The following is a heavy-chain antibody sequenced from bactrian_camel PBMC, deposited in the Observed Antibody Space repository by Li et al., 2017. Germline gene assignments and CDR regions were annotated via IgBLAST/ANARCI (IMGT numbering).Heavy chain of an antibody. J-gene: IGHJ6*01. D-gene: IGHD3*01. Sequence: HVQLVESGGGLVQPGGSLTLSCAASGFTFSSFYINWVRQAPGKGLEWVSSIYSDGSNTYYADSVKGRFTISQDNAKNIIYLQMSSLTPDDTAMYYCAAGTRIIVGDYCDGITTWGQGTQVTVS. V-gene: IGHV3-2*01. CDR1: GFTFSSFY. CDR2: IYSDGSNT. CDR3: AAGTRIIVGDYCDGITT.